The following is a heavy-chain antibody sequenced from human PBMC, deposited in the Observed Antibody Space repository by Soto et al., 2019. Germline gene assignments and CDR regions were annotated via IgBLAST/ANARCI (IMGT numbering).Heavy chain of an antibody. CDR2: IYHSGST. D-gene: IGHD4-17*01. Sequence: QVQLQESGPGLVKPLGTLSLTCAVSGGSISSNNWWSWVRQPPGKGLEWIGEIYHSGSTNYNPSLKSRVTISVDKSKNEFSLKLGSVTAADTAMYYCARAGDYPLTGAFDVWGQGTMVTVSS. CDR1: GGSISSNNW. V-gene: IGHV4-4*02. J-gene: IGHJ3*01. CDR3: ARAGDYPLTGAFDV.